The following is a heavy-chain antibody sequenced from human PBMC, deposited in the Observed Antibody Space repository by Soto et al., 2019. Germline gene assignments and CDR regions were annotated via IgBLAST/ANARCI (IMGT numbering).Heavy chain of an antibody. Sequence: GGSLRLSCAASGYTFSKYAMTWARQAPGKGLEWVSAISYNGGGTYYADSVKGRFTISRDNSKNTLYLQMNSLRAEDTAVYYCARTLYSYGTDYWGQGTLVTVSS. CDR3: ARTLYSYGTDY. V-gene: IGHV3-23*01. CDR1: GYTFSKYA. CDR2: ISYNGGGT. D-gene: IGHD5-18*01. J-gene: IGHJ4*02.